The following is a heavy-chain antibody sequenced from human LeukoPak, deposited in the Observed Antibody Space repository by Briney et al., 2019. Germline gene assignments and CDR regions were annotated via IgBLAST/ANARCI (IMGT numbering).Heavy chain of an antibody. D-gene: IGHD2-8*01. J-gene: IGHJ6*02. CDR3: ARVQYCTNGVCYYYYGMDV. V-gene: IGHV1-2*06. CDR1: GYTFTSYY. Sequence: ASVKVSCKASGYTFTSYYMHWVRQAPGQGLEWMGRINPNSGGTNYAQKFQGRVTMTRDTSISTAYMELSRLRSDDTAVYYCARVQYCTNGVCYYYYGMDVWGQGTTVTVSS. CDR2: INPNSGGT.